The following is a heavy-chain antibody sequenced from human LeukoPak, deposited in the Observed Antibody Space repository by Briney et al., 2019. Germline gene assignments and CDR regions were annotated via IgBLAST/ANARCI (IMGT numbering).Heavy chain of an antibody. V-gene: IGHV4-31*03. D-gene: IGHD6-13*01. CDR3: ARGRGSSWYQKYFQH. CDR2: IYYSGST. J-gene: IGHJ1*01. Sequence: TSETLSLTCTVSGGSISSGGYYWSWIRQHPGKGLEWIGYIYYSGSTYYNPSLKSRVTISVDTSKNQFSLKLSSVTAADTAVYYCARGRGSSWYQKYFQHWGQGTLVTVSS. CDR1: GGSISSGGYY.